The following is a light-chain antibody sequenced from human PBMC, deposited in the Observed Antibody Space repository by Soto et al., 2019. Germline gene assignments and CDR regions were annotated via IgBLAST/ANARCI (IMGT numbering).Light chain of an antibody. Sequence: EIVMTQSPATLSVSPGERATLSCRASQSVSSNLAWYQQKPGQAPRLLIYGASTRATGIPARFSGSRSGTEVTLTISSMQSEDFAVYYCQQYNNWPRITFGQGTRLEIK. V-gene: IGKV3-15*01. CDR1: QSVSSN. CDR2: GAS. CDR3: QQYNNWPRIT. J-gene: IGKJ5*01.